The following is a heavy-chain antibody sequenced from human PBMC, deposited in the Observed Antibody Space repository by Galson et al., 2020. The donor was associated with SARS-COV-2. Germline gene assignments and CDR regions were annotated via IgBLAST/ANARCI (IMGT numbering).Heavy chain of an antibody. CDR2: FDPEDGET. CDR1: GYTLTELS. D-gene: IGHD2-21*02. Sequence: ASVKVSCQVSGYTLTELSMHWVRQAPGKGLEWMGGFDPEDGETIYAQKFQGRVTMTEDTSTDTAYMELSSLRSEDTAVYYCATAPVVTPRGEHSWFDPWGQGTLVTVSS. J-gene: IGHJ5*02. CDR3: ATAPVVTPRGEHSWFDP. V-gene: IGHV1-24*01.